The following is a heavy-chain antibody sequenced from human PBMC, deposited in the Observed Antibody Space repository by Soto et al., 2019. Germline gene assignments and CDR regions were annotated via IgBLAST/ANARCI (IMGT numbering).Heavy chain of an antibody. V-gene: IGHV3-30*18. Sequence: GGSLRLSCAASGFTFSSYGMHWVRQAPGKGLEWVAVISYDGSNKYYADSVKGRFTISRDNSKNTLYLQMNSLRAEDTAVYYCAKDREYSSSYYYYGMDVWGQGTTVTVSS. D-gene: IGHD6-6*01. J-gene: IGHJ6*02. CDR3: AKDREYSSSYYYYGMDV. CDR1: GFTFSSYG. CDR2: ISYDGSNK.